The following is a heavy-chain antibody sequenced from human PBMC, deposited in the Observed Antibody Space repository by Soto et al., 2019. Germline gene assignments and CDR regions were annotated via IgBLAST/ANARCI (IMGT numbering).Heavy chain of an antibody. CDR1: VGAISSGGYD. Sequence: QVQLQESGAGLVKPSPTLSLTCSVSVGAISSGGYDWSCIRQHQGKGLECIGNINYSRSTYSNPSLKSRVTTSADMTRNLISPKLSSATAAATAVYYCVRITSGDASRARVDSWGQGTLVTVSS. D-gene: IGHD3-10*01. CDR2: INYSRST. J-gene: IGHJ4*02. CDR3: VRITSGDASRARVDS. V-gene: IGHV4-31*03.